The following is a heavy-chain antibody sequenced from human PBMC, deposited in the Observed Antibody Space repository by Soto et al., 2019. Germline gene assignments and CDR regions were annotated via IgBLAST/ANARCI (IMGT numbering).Heavy chain of an antibody. Sequence: GGSLRLSCAASGFTFSSYGMHWVRQAPGKGLEWVAVISYDGSNKYYADSVKGRFTISRDNSKNTLYLQMNSLRAEDTAVYYCAKDRCSGGSCYSVVSWKVGGTTGPDYWGQGTLVTVSS. CDR3: AKDRCSGGSCYSVVSWKVGGTTGPDY. V-gene: IGHV3-30*18. J-gene: IGHJ4*02. CDR2: ISYDGSNK. CDR1: GFTFSSYG. D-gene: IGHD2-15*01.